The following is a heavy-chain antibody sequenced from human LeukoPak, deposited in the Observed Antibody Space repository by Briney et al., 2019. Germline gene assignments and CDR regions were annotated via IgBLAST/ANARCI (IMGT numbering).Heavy chain of an antibody. CDR3: AREVYDFWSGYRGPHYYMDV. D-gene: IGHD3-3*01. J-gene: IGHJ6*03. CDR2: IYYSGST. V-gene: IGHV4-31*03. CDR1: GSSISSGGYY. Sequence: ASETLSLTCTVSGSSISSGGYYWSWIRQHPGKGLEWIGYIYYSGSTYYNPSLKSRVTISVDTSKNQFSLKLSSVTAADTAVYYCAREVYDFWSGYRGPHYYMDVWGKGTTVTVSS.